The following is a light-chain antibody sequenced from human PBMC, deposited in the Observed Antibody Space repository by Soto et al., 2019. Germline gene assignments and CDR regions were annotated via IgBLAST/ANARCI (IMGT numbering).Light chain of an antibody. V-gene: IGLV2-11*01. CDR2: DVN. CDR1: SSDVGGYVY. Sequence: QSVLTQPRSVSGSPGQPVTISCTGISSDVGGYVYVSWYQQHPGKAPNLIIYDVNKRPSGVPHRFSGSKSGNTASLTISGLQEEDEADYYCWSYGGRYTSEVFGGGTQLTVL. CDR3: WSYGGRYTSEV. J-gene: IGLJ2*01.